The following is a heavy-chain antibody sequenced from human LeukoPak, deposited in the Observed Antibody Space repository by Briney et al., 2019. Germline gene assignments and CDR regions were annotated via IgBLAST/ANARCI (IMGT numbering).Heavy chain of an antibody. CDR3: TTDLRITMIVVVTDY. CDR2: IKSKTDGGTI. V-gene: IGHV3-15*07. D-gene: IGHD3-22*01. CDR1: GFPFTNAW. Sequence: GGSLRLSCAASGFPFTNAWMDWVRQAPGKGLEWVGRIKSKTDGGTIDYAAPVKGRFTISRDDSKNTLYLQMNSLKTEDTAVYYCTTDLRITMIVVVTDYWGQGTLVTVSS. J-gene: IGHJ4*02.